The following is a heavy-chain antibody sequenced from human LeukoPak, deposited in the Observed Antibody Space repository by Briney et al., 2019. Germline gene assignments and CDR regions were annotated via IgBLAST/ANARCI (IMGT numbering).Heavy chain of an antibody. V-gene: IGHV3-21*01. D-gene: IGHD3-10*01. CDR1: GFTFSSYS. J-gene: IGHJ6*02. CDR3: ARPIWFGELLSGMDV. Sequence: PGGSLRLSCAASGFTFSSYSMNWVRQAPGKGLEWVSSISSSSYIYYADSVKGRFTISRDNAKNSLYLQMNSLRAEDTAVYYCARPIWFGELLSGMDVWGQGTTVTVSS. CDR2: ISSSSYI.